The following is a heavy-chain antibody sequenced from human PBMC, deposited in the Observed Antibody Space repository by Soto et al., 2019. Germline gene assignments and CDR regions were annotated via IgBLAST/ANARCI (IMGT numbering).Heavy chain of an antibody. CDR2: IIPIFGTA. J-gene: IGHJ5*02. CDR3: ARSVVSAPGGPYHCFDP. Sequence: QVQLVQSGAEVKKPGSSVKVSCKASGGTFSSYAISWVRQAPGQGLEWMGGIIPIFGTANYAQKVQGRVTITADYSTSTAYMELSSLRSEDTAVYYCARSVVSAPGGPYHCFDPWGQGTLVTVSS. D-gene: IGHD6-13*01. CDR1: GGTFSSYA. V-gene: IGHV1-69*12.